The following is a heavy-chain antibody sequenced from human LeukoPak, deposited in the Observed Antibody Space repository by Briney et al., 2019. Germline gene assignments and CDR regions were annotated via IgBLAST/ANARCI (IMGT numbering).Heavy chain of an antibody. CDR3: ARGRVSSSSWSSTYYYYFYMDV. J-gene: IGHJ6*03. CDR1: GDSISMHY. Sequence: SVTLSLICSVSGDSISMHYWSWIRQPPGKGLEWIGYIDHTGSTNYNPSLNSRVTISRDTSKDHFSLELSSVTAADTAVYFCARGRVSSSSWSSTYYYYFYMDVWGKGTTVTVSS. V-gene: IGHV4-59*11. D-gene: IGHD6-13*01. CDR2: IDHTGST.